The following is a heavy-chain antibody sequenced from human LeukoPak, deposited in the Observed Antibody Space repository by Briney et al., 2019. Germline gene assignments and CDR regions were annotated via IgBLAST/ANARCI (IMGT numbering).Heavy chain of an antibody. CDR3: ARAGVTMVRGLDYGMDV. CDR2: IGTAGDT. CDR1: GFTFSNYD. V-gene: IGHV3-13*01. Sequence: GGSLRLSCAASGFTFSNYDMYWVRQVTGKGLEWVSAIGTAGDTHYPGSLKGRFTISRENAKNSLYLQMNSLTAGDTAVYYCARAGVTMVRGLDYGMDVWGKGTTVTVSS. D-gene: IGHD3-10*01. J-gene: IGHJ6*04.